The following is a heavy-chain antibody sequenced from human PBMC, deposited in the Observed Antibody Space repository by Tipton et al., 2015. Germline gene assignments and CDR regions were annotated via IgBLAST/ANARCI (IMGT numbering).Heavy chain of an antibody. D-gene: IGHD4-23*01. Sequence: QLVQSGAEVKKPGASVKVSCKAFRYTFTDYYVHWVRQAPGQGLEWIGWLNPKSGGTTSAQRFQDRVTMAWDTSVNTAYMELSRLTSDDTAVYYCTRVDPDYGGNSGGYFDFWGQGSLVTVSS. CDR1: RYTFTDYY. J-gene: IGHJ4*02. CDR3: TRVDPDYGGNSGGYFDF. CDR2: LNPKSGGT. V-gene: IGHV1-2*02.